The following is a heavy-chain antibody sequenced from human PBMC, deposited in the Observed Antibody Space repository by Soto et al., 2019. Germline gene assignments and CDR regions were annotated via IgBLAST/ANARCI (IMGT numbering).Heavy chain of an antibody. D-gene: IGHD3-3*01. V-gene: IGHV4-39*01. CDR2: IYNSGST. Sequence: SETLSLTCTVSGGSISSSSYYWGWIRQPPGKGLEWIGSIYNSGSTYYNPSLKSRVTISVDTSKNQFSLKLSSVTAADTAVYYCARHGGDFWSGYHLRYFDYWGQGTLVTVSS. CDR1: GGSISSSSYY. J-gene: IGHJ4*02. CDR3: ARHGGDFWSGYHLRYFDY.